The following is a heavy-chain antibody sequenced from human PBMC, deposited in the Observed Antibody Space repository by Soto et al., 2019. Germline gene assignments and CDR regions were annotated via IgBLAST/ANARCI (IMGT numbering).Heavy chain of an antibody. CDR3: ARGDYYDTSGPFSDAFDI. J-gene: IGHJ3*02. D-gene: IGHD3-22*01. CDR1: GFTFITYW. V-gene: IGHV3-7*04. CDR2: IKPDGSEK. Sequence: GGSLRLSCASSGFTFITYWMSWVRQAPGKGLEWVANIKPDGSEKWYVDSVKGRFTISRDNAKNSLYLQMNSLRAEDTAVYFCARGDYYDTSGPFSDAFDIWGQGTMVTVSS.